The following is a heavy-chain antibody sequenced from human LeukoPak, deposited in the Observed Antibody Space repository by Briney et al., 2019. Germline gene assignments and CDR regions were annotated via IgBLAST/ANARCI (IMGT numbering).Heavy chain of an antibody. D-gene: IGHD3-10*01. CDR2: IIPIFGTA. V-gene: IGHV1-69*13. CDR1: GGTFSSYA. J-gene: IGHJ3*02. CDR3: ATELYGSGSRPVAFDI. Sequence: SVKVSCKASGGTFSSYAISWVRQAPGQGLEWMGGIIPIFGTANYAQKFQGRVTITADESTSTAYMELSSLRSEDTAVYYCATELYGSGSRPVAFDIWGQGTMVTVSS.